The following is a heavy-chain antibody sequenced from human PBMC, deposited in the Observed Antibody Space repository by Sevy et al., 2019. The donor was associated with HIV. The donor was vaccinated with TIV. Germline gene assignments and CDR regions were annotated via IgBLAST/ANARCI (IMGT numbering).Heavy chain of an antibody. CDR1: GFTVSSNY. Sequence: GGFLRLSCAASGFTVSSNYMSWVRQAPGKGLEWVSVIYSGGSTYYAASVKGRFTISRDNSKNTLYLQMNSLRAEDTAVYYCAREGPGSYGYFGDYYYYYGMDVWGQGTTVTVSS. CDR2: IYSGGST. J-gene: IGHJ6*02. D-gene: IGHD5-18*01. V-gene: IGHV3-53*01. CDR3: AREGPGSYGYFGDYYYYYGMDV.